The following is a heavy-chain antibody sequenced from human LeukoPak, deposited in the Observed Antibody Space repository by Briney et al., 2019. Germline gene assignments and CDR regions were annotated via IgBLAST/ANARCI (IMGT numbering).Heavy chain of an antibody. J-gene: IGHJ6*02. Sequence: ASVKVSCKASGGTFSSYAISWVRQAPGQGLEWMGGIIPIFGTANYAQKFQGRVTITADESTSTAYMELSSLRSEDTAVYYCARDPLVGAIISYYYGMDVWGQGTTVTVSS. CDR2: IIPIFGTA. CDR1: GGTFSSYA. D-gene: IGHD1-26*01. CDR3: ARDPLVGAIISYYYGMDV. V-gene: IGHV1-69*13.